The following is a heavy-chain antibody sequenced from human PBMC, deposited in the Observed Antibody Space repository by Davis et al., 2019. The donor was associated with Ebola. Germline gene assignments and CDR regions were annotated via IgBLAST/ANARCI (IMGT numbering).Heavy chain of an antibody. V-gene: IGHV1-69*06. CDR1: GGTFSSYA. J-gene: IGHJ4*02. D-gene: IGHD3-16*02. Sequence: SVKVSCKASGGTFSSYAISWVRQAPGQGLEWMGGVIPIFGTANYAQKFQGRVTITADKSTSTAYMELSSLRSEDTAVYYCAGGDYIWGSYRHHNYWGQGTLVTVSS. CDR3: AGGDYIWGSYRHHNY. CDR2: VIPIFGTA.